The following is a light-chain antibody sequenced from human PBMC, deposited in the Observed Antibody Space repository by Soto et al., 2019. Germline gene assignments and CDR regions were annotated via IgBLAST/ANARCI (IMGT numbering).Light chain of an antibody. J-gene: IGKJ3*01. CDR3: QHSLS. Sequence: DIQMTQSPSSLSASIGDRVIITCRTSQTIVNYFNWYQQKPGQAPKLLIYALSNLQSGVPSGFGGGGSATYFTLTISDLQRGDFESYYCQHSLSVGPGPRLDIK. V-gene: IGKV1-39*01. CDR2: ALS. CDR1: QTIVNY.